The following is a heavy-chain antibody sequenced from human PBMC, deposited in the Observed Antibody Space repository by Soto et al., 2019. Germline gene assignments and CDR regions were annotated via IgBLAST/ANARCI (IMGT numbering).Heavy chain of an antibody. CDR1: GFTFSSYA. CDR3: AKYEGITIFGVVINYYYYGMDV. V-gene: IGHV3-23*01. Sequence: EVQLLESGGGLVQPGGSLRLSCAASGFTFSSYAMSWVRQAPGKGLEWVSAISGSGGSTYYADSVKGRFTISRDNSKNALYLQMNILRAEDTAVYYCAKYEGITIFGVVINYYYYGMDVWGQGTTVTVSS. D-gene: IGHD3-3*01. J-gene: IGHJ6*02. CDR2: ISGSGGST.